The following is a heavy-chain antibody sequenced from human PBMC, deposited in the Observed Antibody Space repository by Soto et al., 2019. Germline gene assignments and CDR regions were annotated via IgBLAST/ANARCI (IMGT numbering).Heavy chain of an antibody. D-gene: IGHD4-17*01. CDR2: ISYDGRTK. J-gene: IGHJ2*01. CDR1: GFTFSSCG. Sequence: QVQLVESGGGVVQPGRSLRLSCAASGFTFSSCGMHWVRQAPGKGLAWVAVISYDGRTKYYADSVKGRFTISRDNSENTLYLQMNSLTTEDTAVYYCAKDVGAAVTTFTNWYFDLWGRGTLVTVSS. V-gene: IGHV3-30*18. CDR3: AKDVGAAVTTFTNWYFDL.